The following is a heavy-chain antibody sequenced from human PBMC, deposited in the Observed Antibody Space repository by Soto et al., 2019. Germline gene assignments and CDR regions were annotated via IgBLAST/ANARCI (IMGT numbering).Heavy chain of an antibody. CDR3: ARVRYSSGWYRTITFDY. J-gene: IGHJ4*02. V-gene: IGHV1-8*01. Sequence: ASVKVSCKASGYTFTSYDINWVRQATGQGLEWMGWMNPNSGNTGYAQKFQGRVTMTRNTSISTAYMELSSLRSEDTAVYYCARVRYSSGWYRTITFDYWGQGTLVTVSS. D-gene: IGHD6-19*01. CDR1: GYTFTSYD. CDR2: MNPNSGNT.